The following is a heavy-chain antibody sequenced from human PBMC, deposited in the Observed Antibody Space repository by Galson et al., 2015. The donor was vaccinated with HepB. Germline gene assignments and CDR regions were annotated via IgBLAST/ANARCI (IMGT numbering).Heavy chain of an antibody. J-gene: IGHJ5*02. D-gene: IGHD2-15*01. CDR3: AIVQAAGPQDNWFDP. CDR1: GYSFTSYW. Sequence: QSGAEVKKPGESLKISCKGSGYSFTSYWIGWVRQMPGKGLEWMGIIHPGDSDTRYSPSFQGQVTISADRSISTAYLQWSSLKASDTAMYYCAIVQAAGPQDNWFDPWGQGTLVTVSS. CDR2: IHPGDSDT. V-gene: IGHV5-51*01.